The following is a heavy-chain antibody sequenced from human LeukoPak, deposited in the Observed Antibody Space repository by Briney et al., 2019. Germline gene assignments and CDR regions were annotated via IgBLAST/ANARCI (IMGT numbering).Heavy chain of an antibody. J-gene: IGHJ4*02. D-gene: IGHD6-13*01. V-gene: IGHV3-30-3*01. CDR1: GFTFSSYA. Sequence: PGGSLRLSCAASGFTFSSYAMHWVRQAPGKGLEWVAVISYDGSNKYYADSVKGRFTISRDNSKNTLYLQMNSLRAEDTAVYYCARARSRGIAYLFDYWGQGTLVTVSS. CDR2: ISYDGSNK. CDR3: ARARSRGIAYLFDY.